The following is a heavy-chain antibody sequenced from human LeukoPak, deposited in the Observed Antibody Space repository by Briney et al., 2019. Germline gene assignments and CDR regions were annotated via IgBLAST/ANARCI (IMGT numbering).Heavy chain of an antibody. CDR3: AKDVYSSGWYGPELYYYYGMDV. V-gene: IGHV3-30*18. D-gene: IGHD6-19*01. J-gene: IGHJ6*02. Sequence: TGGSLRLSCAASGFTFSSYGMRWVRQAPGKGLEWVAVISYDGSNKYYADSVKGRFTISRDNSKNTLYLQMNSLRAEDTAVYYCAKDVYSSGWYGPELYYYYGMDVWGQGTTVTVSS. CDR1: GFTFSSYG. CDR2: ISYDGSNK.